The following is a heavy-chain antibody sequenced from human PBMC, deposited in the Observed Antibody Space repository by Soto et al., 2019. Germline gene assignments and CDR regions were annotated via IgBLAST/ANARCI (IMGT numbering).Heavy chain of an antibody. CDR1: GGTFSSYT. D-gene: IGHD5-12*01. Sequence: QVQLVQSGAEVKKPGSSVKVSCKASGGTFSSYTISWVRQAPGQGLEWMGRIIPILGIANYAQKFQGRVTITEDNSTSTAYMELSSLRSEDTAVYYWARSDSGYDPYYFDYWGQGTLVTVSS. J-gene: IGHJ4*02. CDR3: ARSDSGYDPYYFDY. CDR2: IIPILGIA. V-gene: IGHV1-69*02.